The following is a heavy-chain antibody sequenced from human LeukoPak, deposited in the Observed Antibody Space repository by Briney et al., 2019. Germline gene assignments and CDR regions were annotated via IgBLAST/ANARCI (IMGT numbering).Heavy chain of an antibody. CDR2: IYYTGNT. D-gene: IGHD3-10*01. Sequence: PSETLSLTCTVAGAFISSGGYYWSWIRQCPGKGLEWIGYIYYTGNTYYNPSLKGRVAISVDTSKNQFSLKLSSVTAADTAVYYCARDNSGVLDYWGQGTLGTVSS. J-gene: IGHJ4*02. CDR1: GAFISSGGYY. CDR3: ARDNSGVLDY. V-gene: IGHV4-31*03.